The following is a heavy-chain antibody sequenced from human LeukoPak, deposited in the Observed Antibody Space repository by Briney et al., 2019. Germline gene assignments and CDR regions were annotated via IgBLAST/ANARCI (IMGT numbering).Heavy chain of an antibody. Sequence: PGGSLRLSCAASGFTFSSYSMNWVRQAPGKGLEWVSSISSSSSYIYYADSVKGRFTISRDNAKNSLYLQMNSLRAEDTAVYYCARDGPPQWLFTDLYYYGMDVWGQGTTVTVSS. CDR2: ISSSSSYI. CDR3: ARDGPPQWLFTDLYYYGMDV. D-gene: IGHD3-22*01. CDR1: GFTFSSYS. V-gene: IGHV3-21*01. J-gene: IGHJ6*02.